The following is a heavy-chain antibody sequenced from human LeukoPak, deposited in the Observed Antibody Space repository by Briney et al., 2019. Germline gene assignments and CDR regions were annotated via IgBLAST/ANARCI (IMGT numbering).Heavy chain of an antibody. CDR1: GFTFSTYE. CDR3: ARDGVGANGGFDY. J-gene: IGHJ4*03. V-gene: IGHV3-48*03. Sequence: GGSLRLSCAASGFTFSTYEMNWVRQAPGKGLEWVSYISSSGGTIYYADSVKGRFTISRDNAKNSLYLQMNSLRAEDTAVYYCARDGVGANGGFDYWGHGTLVTVSS. CDR2: ISSSGGTI. D-gene: IGHD1-26*01.